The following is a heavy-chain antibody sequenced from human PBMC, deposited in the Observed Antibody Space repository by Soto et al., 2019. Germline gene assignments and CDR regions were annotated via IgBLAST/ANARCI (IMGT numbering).Heavy chain of an antibody. CDR3: ARDVEYYDSSGYYYVVWFDP. CDR2: IIPIFGTA. J-gene: IGHJ5*02. Sequence: QVQLVQSGAEVKKPGSSVKVSCKASGGTFSSYAISWVRQAPGQGLEWMGGIIPIFGTANYAQKFQGRVKITADESTSTAYMGLSSLRSEDTAVYYCARDVEYYDSSGYYYVVWFDPWGQGTLVTVSS. CDR1: GGTFSSYA. D-gene: IGHD3-22*01. V-gene: IGHV1-69*01.